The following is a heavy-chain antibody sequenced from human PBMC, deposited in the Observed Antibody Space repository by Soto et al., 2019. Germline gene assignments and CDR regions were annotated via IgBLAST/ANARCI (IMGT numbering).Heavy chain of an antibody. CDR3: ARAALQLWFRGYYFDY. D-gene: IGHD5-18*01. CDR1: GYTFTSYG. V-gene: IGHV1-18*04. J-gene: IGHJ4*02. CDR2: ISAYNGNT. Sequence: QVQLVQSGAEVKKPGASVKVSCKASGYTFTSYGISWVRQAPGQGLEWMGWISAYNGNTNYAQKFQGRVTMTRDTSISTAYMELSRLRSDDTAVYYCARAALQLWFRGYYFDYWGQGTLVTVSS.